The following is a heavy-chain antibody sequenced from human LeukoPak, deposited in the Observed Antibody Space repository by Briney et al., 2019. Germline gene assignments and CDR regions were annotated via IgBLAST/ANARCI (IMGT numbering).Heavy chain of an antibody. CDR1: GYTFTTYG. CDR3: ARDHSSSCQLFDY. J-gene: IGHJ4*02. CDR2: ISAYNGDT. V-gene: IGHV1-18*01. Sequence: EASVKVSCKTSGYTFTTYGITWVRQAPGQGLEWMGWISAYNGDTNYAQKLQGRLTMTTDTSTATGYMELRSLRSDDTAVYYCARDHSSSCQLFDYWGQGTLVTVSS. D-gene: IGHD6-13*01.